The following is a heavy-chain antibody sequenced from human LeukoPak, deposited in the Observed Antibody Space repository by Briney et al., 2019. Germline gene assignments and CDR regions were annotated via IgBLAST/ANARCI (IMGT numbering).Heavy chain of an antibody. CDR3: VRDQAGLDY. V-gene: IGHV6-1*01. D-gene: IGHD6-13*01. CDR1: GDSVSSNSGA. J-gene: IGHJ4*02. Sequence: SQTLSLTCAIPGDSVSSNSGAWNWIRQSPSRGPEWLGRTYYRSKWYNDYAESVKSRINIKPDTSRNQFSLQLNSVTPEDTAVYYCVRDQAGLDYWGQGTLVTVSS. CDR2: TYYRSKWYN.